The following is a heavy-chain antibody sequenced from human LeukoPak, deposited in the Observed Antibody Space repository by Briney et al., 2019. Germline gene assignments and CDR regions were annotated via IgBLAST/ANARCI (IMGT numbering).Heavy chain of an antibody. D-gene: IGHD4-17*01. V-gene: IGHV4-34*01. CDR1: GGSFNDYY. J-gene: IGHJ4*02. CDR3: ARGTNTASDTVTTTEFDY. Sequence: SETLSLTCAVHGGSFNDYYWSWIRQPPGKGLEWIGEINHSGSTNYNPSLKSRVTISVDTSKNQFSLKLSSVTAADTAVYYCARGTNTASDTVTTTEFDYWGQGTLVTVSS. CDR2: INHSGST.